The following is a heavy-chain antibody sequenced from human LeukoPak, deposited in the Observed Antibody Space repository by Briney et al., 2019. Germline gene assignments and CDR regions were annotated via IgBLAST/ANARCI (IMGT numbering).Heavy chain of an antibody. CDR2: ISAYNGNT. D-gene: IGHD1-26*01. Sequence: AAVKVSCKASGYTFTSYGISCVRQAPVQGLEWMGWISAYNGNTNYAQKLQGRVTMTTDTSTSTAYMELRSLRSDDTAVYYCPRGIVGATNGLDYWGQGTLVTVSS. V-gene: IGHV1-18*01. CDR3: PRGIVGATNGLDY. CDR1: GYTFTSYG. J-gene: IGHJ4*02.